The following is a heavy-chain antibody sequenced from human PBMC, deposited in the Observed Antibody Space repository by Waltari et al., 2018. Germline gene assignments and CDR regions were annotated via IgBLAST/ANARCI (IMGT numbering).Heavy chain of an antibody. CDR1: GFSFSGFW. CDR3: ARGCEHCGTSWFDS. D-gene: IGHD2-21*01. J-gene: IGHJ5*01. Sequence: EVQLVESGGGLGQPGGFLRLSCTASGFSFSGFWMSWVRQAPEKGVEWVANIKGDGSEKYNEDSVKGRFTISRDNAKNSLYLQMNSLRVDDTAVYYCARGCEHCGTSWFDSWGQGTLVTVSS. V-gene: IGHV3-7*01. CDR2: IKGDGSEK.